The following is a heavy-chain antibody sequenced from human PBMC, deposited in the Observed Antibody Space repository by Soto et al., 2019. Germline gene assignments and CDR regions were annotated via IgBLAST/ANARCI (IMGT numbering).Heavy chain of an antibody. CDR3: ARAWSDIVVVVAAPNLDYYYYGMDV. D-gene: IGHD2-15*01. V-gene: IGHV1-69*13. Sequence: GASVKVSCKASGGTFSSYAISWVRQAPGQGLDRMGGIIPIFGTANYAQKFQGRVTITADESTSTAYMELSSLRSEDTAVYYCARAWSDIVVVVAAPNLDYYYYGMDVWGQGTTVTVSS. CDR1: GGTFSSYA. J-gene: IGHJ6*02. CDR2: IIPIFGTA.